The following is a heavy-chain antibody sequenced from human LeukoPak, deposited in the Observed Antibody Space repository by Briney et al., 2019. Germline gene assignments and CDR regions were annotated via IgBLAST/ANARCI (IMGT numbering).Heavy chain of an antibody. CDR3: ARGSNYYYYYMDV. D-gene: IGHD3-10*01. CDR1: GYSFTSYW. J-gene: IGHJ6*03. V-gene: IGHV5-51*01. Sequence: GESLKISCKGSGYSFTSYWIGWVRQMPGKGLEWMGIIYPGDSETRYSPSFQGQVTISADKSITTAYLQWSSLKASDTAMYYCARGSNYYYYYMDVWGKGTTVTVSS. CDR2: IYPGDSET.